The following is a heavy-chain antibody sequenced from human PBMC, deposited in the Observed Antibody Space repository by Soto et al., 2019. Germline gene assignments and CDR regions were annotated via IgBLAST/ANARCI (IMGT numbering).Heavy chain of an antibody. CDR1: GGSINNGTYF. CDR3: ARGSYWVVVSDY. D-gene: IGHD2-21*01. CDR2: MYYSGGS. Sequence: PSETLSLPCTVSGGSINNGTYFWGSILQPTGKGLAWIASMYYSGGSYYNPSLKSLVTISVDTSKNQFSLTLSSVTAAPTAVYYCARGSYWVVVSDYWGQGTQVTVSS. V-gene: IGHV4-39*07. J-gene: IGHJ4*02.